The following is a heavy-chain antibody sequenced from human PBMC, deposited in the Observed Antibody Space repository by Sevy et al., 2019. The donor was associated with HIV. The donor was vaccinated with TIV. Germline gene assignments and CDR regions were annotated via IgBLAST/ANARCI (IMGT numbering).Heavy chain of an antibody. D-gene: IGHD6-13*01. CDR3: ARTDRAAAQDGMDV. J-gene: IGHJ6*02. V-gene: IGHV4-4*07. CDR2: IYTSGNT. Sequence: SETLSLTCTVSGGSISSYYWSWIRQPTGKGLEWIGRIYTSGNTNYHPSLKSRVTMSVDTSKNQFSLKLSSVTAADTAVYYCARTDRAAAQDGMDVWGQGTTVTVSS. CDR1: GGSISSYY.